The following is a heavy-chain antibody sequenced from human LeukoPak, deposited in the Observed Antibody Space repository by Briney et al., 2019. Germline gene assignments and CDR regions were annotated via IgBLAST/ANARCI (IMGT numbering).Heavy chain of an antibody. J-gene: IGHJ6*04. Sequence: GGSLRLSCAVSGFPFSNSWMYRVRQAPGKGLEGVANIKKDGSGISYVESVKGRFIISRDNSRNSLYLQMNSLKVEDTAVYFCAGGNAMDVWGKGTAVTVYS. CDR1: GFPFSNSW. CDR2: IKKDGSGI. CDR3: AGGNAMDV. V-gene: IGHV3-7*03.